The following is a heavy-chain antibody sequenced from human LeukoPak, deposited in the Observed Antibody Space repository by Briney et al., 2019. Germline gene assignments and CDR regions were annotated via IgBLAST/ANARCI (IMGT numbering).Heavy chain of an antibody. J-gene: IGHJ4*02. V-gene: IGHV3-13*01. CDR3: ARAGYSGYDYDY. CDR1: GFTFSNYD. D-gene: IGHD5-12*01. CDR2: IGTAGDI. Sequence: GGSLRLSCAASGFTFSNYDMHWVRQATGKGLEWVSGIGTAGDIYYPGSVKGRFTISRENAKNSLYLQMNSLRAGDTAVYYCARAGYSGYDYDYWGQGTLVTVSS.